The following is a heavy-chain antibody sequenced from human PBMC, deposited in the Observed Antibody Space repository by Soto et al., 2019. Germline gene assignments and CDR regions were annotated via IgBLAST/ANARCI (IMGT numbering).Heavy chain of an antibody. CDR1: GDTFNFYT. CDR3: AKSYGSGYRAFDY. V-gene: IGHV1-69*02. CDR2: VNPILTMS. D-gene: IGHD3-10*01. Sequence: QVQLVQSGAEVRKPGSAVRVSCKASGDTFNFYTINWVRQAPGLGLEWMGRVNPILTMSNYARKFEGRVTITADKSTTTAYMELRSLRSDDTAIYYCAKSYGSGYRAFDYWGQGALVTVSS. J-gene: IGHJ4*02.